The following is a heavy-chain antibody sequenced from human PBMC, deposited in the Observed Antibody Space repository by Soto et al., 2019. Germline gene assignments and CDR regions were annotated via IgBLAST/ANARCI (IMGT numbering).Heavy chain of an antibody. CDR1: GGSISSGGYS. Sequence: PSETLSLTCAVSGGSISSGGYSCNWIRQPPVKGLEWIGYIYHSGSTYYNPSLKSRVTISVDRSKNQFSLKLSSVTAADTAVYYCSRGMTTVNTFDYWGQGTPVTVSS. V-gene: IGHV4-30-2*01. D-gene: IGHD4-17*01. CDR3: SRGMTTVNTFDY. J-gene: IGHJ4*02. CDR2: IYHSGST.